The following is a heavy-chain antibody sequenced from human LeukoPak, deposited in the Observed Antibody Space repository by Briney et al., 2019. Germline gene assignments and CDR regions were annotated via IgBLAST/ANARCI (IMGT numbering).Heavy chain of an antibody. CDR3: ARENYDFWSGYYYYYMDV. J-gene: IGHJ6*03. V-gene: IGHV1-18*04. CDR1: GYTFTGYY. Sequence: ASVKVSCKASGYTFTGYYMHWVRQAPGQGLEWMGWISAYNGNTNYAQKLQGRVTMTTDTSTSTAYMELRGLRSDDTAVYYCARENYDFWSGYYYYYMDVWGKGTTVTVSS. CDR2: ISAYNGNT. D-gene: IGHD3-3*01.